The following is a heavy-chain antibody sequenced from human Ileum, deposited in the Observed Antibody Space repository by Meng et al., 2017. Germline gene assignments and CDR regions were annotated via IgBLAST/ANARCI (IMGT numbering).Heavy chain of an antibody. D-gene: IGHD2-15*01. V-gene: IGHV1-69*05. J-gene: IGHJ6*02. CDR1: GDTFINYA. Sequence: SVKVSCKASGDTFINYAISWVRQAPGQGLEWVAGLIPMFGTVNYAQKLQGRVTVTTDQSTTTAYMELSSLRSEDTALYYCAVGYCTAGNCYSSRTHHFGLDVWGQGTTVPSP. CDR2: LIPMFGTV. CDR3: AVGYCTAGNCYSSRTHHFGLDV.